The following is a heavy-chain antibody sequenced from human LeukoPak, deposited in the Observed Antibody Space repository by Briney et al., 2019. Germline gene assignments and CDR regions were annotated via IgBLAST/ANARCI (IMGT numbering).Heavy chain of an antibody. Sequence: GASVKVSCKASGYTFTSYGISWVRQAPGQGLEWVGWIRGDNGNTYYAQKFQGRVTMTTETSTSTAYMELGSLGSDETAVYYCARVDLLTGYYFFDYWGQGTLVTVSS. J-gene: IGHJ4*02. CDR1: GYTFTSYG. CDR3: ARVDLLTGYYFFDY. D-gene: IGHD3-9*01. V-gene: IGHV1-18*01. CDR2: IRGDNGNT.